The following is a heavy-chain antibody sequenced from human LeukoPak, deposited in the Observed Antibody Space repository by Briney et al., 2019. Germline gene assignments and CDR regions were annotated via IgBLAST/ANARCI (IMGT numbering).Heavy chain of an antibody. CDR1: GFTFSSYA. CDR3: AKDGSITIFGVVISPIDY. D-gene: IGHD3-3*01. J-gene: IGHJ4*02. CDR2: ISGSGGST. Sequence: QPGGSLRLSCAASGFTFSSYAMSWVRQAPGKGLEWVSAISGSGGSTYYADSVKGRFTISRDNSKNTLYLQMNSLRAEDTAVYYCAKDGSITIFGVVISPIDYWGQGTLVTVSS. V-gene: IGHV3-23*01.